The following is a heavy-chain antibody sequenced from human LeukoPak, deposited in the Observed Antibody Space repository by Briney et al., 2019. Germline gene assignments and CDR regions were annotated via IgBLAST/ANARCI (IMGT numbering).Heavy chain of an antibody. D-gene: IGHD5-18*01. CDR3: ARSSLVDGYSYGYDY. V-gene: IGHV4-59*01. Sequence: PSETLSLTCTVSGGSLSSYYGSWIRQPPGKGLEWIGYIYYSGSTNYNPSLKSRVTISVDTSKNRFSLKLSSVTAADTAVYYCARSSLVDGYSYGYDYWGQGTLVTVSS. J-gene: IGHJ4*02. CDR1: GGSLSSYY. CDR2: IYYSGST.